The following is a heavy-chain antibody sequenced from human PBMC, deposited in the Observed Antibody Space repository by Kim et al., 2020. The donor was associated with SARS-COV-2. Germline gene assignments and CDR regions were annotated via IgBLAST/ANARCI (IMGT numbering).Heavy chain of an antibody. V-gene: IGHV1-46*01. Sequence: SYPQKFQGGAAMTRDTSTSTVSMELSSLRSEDTAVYYCARRGGSYYYDYWGQGTLVTVSS. CDR3: ARRGGSYYYDY. J-gene: IGHJ4*02. D-gene: IGHD1-26*01.